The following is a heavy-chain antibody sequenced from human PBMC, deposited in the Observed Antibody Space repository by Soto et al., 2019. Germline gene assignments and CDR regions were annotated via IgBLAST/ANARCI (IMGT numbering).Heavy chain of an antibody. D-gene: IGHD6-19*01. J-gene: IGHJ4*02. V-gene: IGHV3-53*01. CDR3: AKSRIAVASPFDY. CDR1: GFTVSSNY. CDR2: IYSGGTT. Sequence: EVQLVESGGGLIQPGGSLRLSCAASGFTVSSNYMSRVRQAPGKGLEWVSVIYSGGTTYYADSVKGRFTISRDNSKNTLYLQMNSLRAEDTAVYYCAKSRIAVASPFDYWGQGTLVTVSS.